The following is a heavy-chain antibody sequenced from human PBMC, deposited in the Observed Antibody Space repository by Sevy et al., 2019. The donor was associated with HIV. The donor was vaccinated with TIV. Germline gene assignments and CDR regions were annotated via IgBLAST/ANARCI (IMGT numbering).Heavy chain of an antibody. CDR2: ISGVGGTA. CDR1: GFTFNNFA. CDR3: AKGRQQWPSDF. J-gene: IGHJ4*02. V-gene: IGHV3-23*01. Sequence: GGSLRLSCAASGFTFNNFAMSWVRQTPGKGLEWVSGISGVGGTAYYVDSVKGRLTISRDNSKSTLYLQMNSLRAEDTAVYYCAKGRQQWPSDFWGRGTLVTVSS. D-gene: IGHD6-19*01.